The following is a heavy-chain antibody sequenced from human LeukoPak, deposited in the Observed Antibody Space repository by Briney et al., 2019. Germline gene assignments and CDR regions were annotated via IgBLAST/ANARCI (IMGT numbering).Heavy chain of an antibody. J-gene: IGHJ4*02. Sequence: GGSLRLTCAASGFTFNTYGMHWVRQAPGKGLEWLAFRRYDGSNKYYADSVKGRFTISRANSKNKLYLQMNSLRAEDTAVYYCAARERGIAVAGTDWGQGTLVTVSS. D-gene: IGHD6-19*01. CDR1: GFTFNTYG. CDR3: AARERGIAVAGTD. CDR2: RRYDGSNK. V-gene: IGHV3-30*02.